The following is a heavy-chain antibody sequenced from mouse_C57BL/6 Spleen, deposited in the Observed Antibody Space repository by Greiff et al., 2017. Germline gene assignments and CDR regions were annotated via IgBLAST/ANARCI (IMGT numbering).Heavy chain of an antibody. D-gene: IGHD1-1*01. CDR1: GFTFSDYG. Sequence: EVHLVEPGGGLVKPGGSLKLSCAASGFTFSDYGMHWVRQAPEKGLEWVAYISSGSSTIYYANTVKGRFTISRDNAKNTLFLQMTSLRSEDTAMYYCARPLRSSYAMDYWGQGTSVTVSS. V-gene: IGHV5-17*01. CDR3: ARPLRSSYAMDY. CDR2: ISSGSSTI. J-gene: IGHJ4*01.